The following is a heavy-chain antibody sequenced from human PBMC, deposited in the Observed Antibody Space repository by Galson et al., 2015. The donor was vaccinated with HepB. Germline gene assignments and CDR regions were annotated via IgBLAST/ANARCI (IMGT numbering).Heavy chain of an antibody. CDR3: ARHGGTSRVSRTLYYYYMDV. V-gene: IGHV5-10-1*01. J-gene: IGHJ6*03. CDR2: IDPSDSYT. D-gene: IGHD5-18*01. CDR1: GYSFTSYW. Sequence: QSGAEVKKPGESLRISCKGSGYSFTSYWISWVRQMPGKGLEWMGRIDPSDSYTNYSPSFQGHVTISADKSISTAYLQWSSLKASDTAMYYCARHGGTSRVSRTLYYYYMDVWGKGTTVTVSS.